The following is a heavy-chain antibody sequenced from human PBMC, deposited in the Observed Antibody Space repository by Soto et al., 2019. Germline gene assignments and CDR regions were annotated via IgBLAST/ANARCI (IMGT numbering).Heavy chain of an antibody. Sequence: PRESLKISCKGSGYSFTSYWIGWVRQMPGKGLEWMGIIYPGDSDTRYSPSFQGQVTISADKSISTAYLQWSSLKASDTAMYYCARQSHLRYFENHFDSWGQGTLVTVSS. D-gene: IGHD3-9*01. CDR1: GYSFTSYW. CDR3: ARQSHLRYFENHFDS. V-gene: IGHV5-51*01. CDR2: IYPGDSDT. J-gene: IGHJ4*02.